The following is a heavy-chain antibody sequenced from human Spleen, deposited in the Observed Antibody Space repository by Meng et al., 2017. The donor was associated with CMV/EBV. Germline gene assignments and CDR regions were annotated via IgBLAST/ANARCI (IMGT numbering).Heavy chain of an antibody. Sequence: SYAISWVRQAPGQGLEWMGGIIPIVGTANYAQKFQGRVTITTDESTSTAYMELSSLRSEDTAVYYCARGGPYYYDSSGYYTYYFDYWGQGTLVTVSS. D-gene: IGHD3-22*01. CDR1: SYA. CDR3: ARGGPYYYDSSGYYTYYFDY. CDR2: IIPIVGTA. J-gene: IGHJ4*02. V-gene: IGHV1-69*05.